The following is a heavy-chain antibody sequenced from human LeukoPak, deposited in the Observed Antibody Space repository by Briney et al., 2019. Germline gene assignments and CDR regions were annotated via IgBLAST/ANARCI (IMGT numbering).Heavy chain of an antibody. CDR3: ARGSTYYDSSGQVPFDY. J-gene: IGHJ4*02. V-gene: IGHV3-48*01. CDR2: ISSSSTI. D-gene: IGHD3-22*01. CDR1: GFTFSTYS. Sequence: GGSLRLSCAASGFTFSTYSMNWVRQAPGKGLEWVSYISSSSTIYYADSVKGRFTISRDNAKNSLYLQMNSLRAEDTAVYYCARGSTYYDSSGQVPFDYWGQGALVTVSS.